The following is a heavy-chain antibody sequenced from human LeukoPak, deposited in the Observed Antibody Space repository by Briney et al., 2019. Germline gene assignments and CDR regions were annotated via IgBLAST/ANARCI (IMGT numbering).Heavy chain of an antibody. CDR2: LSSDYNT. V-gene: IGHV3-53*05. CDR3: AKDKRVKVRGVPPGPFDY. J-gene: IGHJ4*02. CDR1: GFSVNSYY. D-gene: IGHD3-10*01. Sequence: GGSLRLSCAASGFSVNSYYMSWVRQAPGRGLEWVSALSSDYNTHYADSVKGRFTISRDNSKNTLYLQMNSLRAEDTAVYYCAKDKRVKVRGVPPGPFDYWGQGTLVTVSS.